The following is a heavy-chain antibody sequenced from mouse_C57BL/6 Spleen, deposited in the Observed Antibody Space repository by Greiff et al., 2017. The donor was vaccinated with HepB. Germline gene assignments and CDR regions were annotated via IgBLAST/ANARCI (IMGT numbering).Heavy chain of an antibody. CDR1: GFTFSNYW. CDR3: TRGLLRSRYAMDY. CDR2: IRLKSDNYAT. D-gene: IGHD1-1*01. Sequence: EVMLVESGGGLVQPGGSMKLSCVASGFTFSNYWMNWVRQSPEKGLEWVAQIRLKSDNYATHYAESVKGRFTISRDDSKSSVYLQMNNLRAEDTGIYYCTRGLLRSRYAMDYWGQGTSVTVSS. V-gene: IGHV6-3*01. J-gene: IGHJ4*01.